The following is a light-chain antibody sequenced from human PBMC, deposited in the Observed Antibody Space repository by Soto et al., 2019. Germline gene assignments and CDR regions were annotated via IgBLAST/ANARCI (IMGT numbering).Light chain of an antibody. J-gene: IGKJ4*01. V-gene: IGKV3D-15*01. CDR1: QSVSSN. CDR3: QQYNSWPLT. Sequence: ETVMPQSPATLSVSPGERATLSRRASQSVSSNLAWYQQKPGQPPRLLIYDISTRATGIPTRFSGSGSGTEFTLTISSLQSEDFAVYYCQQYNSWPLTFGGGAKVDIK. CDR2: DIS.